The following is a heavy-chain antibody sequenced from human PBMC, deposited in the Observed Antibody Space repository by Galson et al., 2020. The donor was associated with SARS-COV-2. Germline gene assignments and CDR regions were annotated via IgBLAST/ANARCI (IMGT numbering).Heavy chain of an antibody. D-gene: IGHD6-19*01. V-gene: IGHV3-30*18. CDR3: AKDGASAAAAGTDAFDI. CDR2: ISYDGSNK. CDR1: GFTFSSYG. J-gene: IGHJ3*02. Sequence: QLGESLKISCAASGFTFSSYGMHWVRQAPGKGLEWVAVISYDGSNKYYADSVKGRFTISRDNSKNTLYLQMNSLRAEDTAVYYCAKDGASAAAAGTDAFDIWGQGTMVTVSS.